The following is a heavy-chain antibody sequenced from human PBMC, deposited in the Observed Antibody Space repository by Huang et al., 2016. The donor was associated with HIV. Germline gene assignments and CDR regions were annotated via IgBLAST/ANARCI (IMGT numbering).Heavy chain of an antibody. Sequence: QIQLMQSGPELKQPGASVKVSCKASGSTFTSYGITWVRQAPGQGPEWMGWIGASSRNTEYAQKFQGRVTLTTDTSTTISYMELRSLRSDDTAKYYCARDPKYHRIGYYRQRRGIDIWGQGTMVIVSS. J-gene: IGHJ3*02. CDR2: IGASSRNT. V-gene: IGHV1-18*01. D-gene: IGHD3-22*01. CDR1: GSTFTSYG. CDR3: ARDPKYHRIGYYRQRRGIDI.